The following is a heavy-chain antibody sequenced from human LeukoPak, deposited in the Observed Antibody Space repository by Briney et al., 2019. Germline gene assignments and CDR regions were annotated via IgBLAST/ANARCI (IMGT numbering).Heavy chain of an antibody. CDR3: AHKTSENYYFDY. Sequence: SGPTLVNPTQTLTLTCTFSGFSLSTSGVGVGWIRQPPGKALEWLALIYWDDDKRYRPSLKSRLTITTDTSKNQVVLTMTYVDPVDTATYYCAHKTSENYYFDYWGQGTLVTVSS. J-gene: IGHJ4*02. V-gene: IGHV2-5*02. CDR1: GFSLSTSGVG. CDR2: IYWDDDK. D-gene: IGHD1-7*01.